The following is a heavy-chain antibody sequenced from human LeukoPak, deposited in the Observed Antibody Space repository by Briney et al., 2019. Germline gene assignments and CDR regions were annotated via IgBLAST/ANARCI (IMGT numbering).Heavy chain of an antibody. Sequence: SETLSLTCGVFGVSINDYYWSWIRQSPGKGLEWIGEISQTEGPRYNPSLESRVTMSVGTSENQLSLKLIFVTAADTAVYYFARIRCGHSGSLCYNHWGLGTLVTVSS. D-gene: IGHD2-21*01. CDR1: GVSINDYY. J-gene: IGHJ4*02. CDR3: ARIRCGHSGSLCYNH. CDR2: ISQTEGP. V-gene: IGHV4-34*01.